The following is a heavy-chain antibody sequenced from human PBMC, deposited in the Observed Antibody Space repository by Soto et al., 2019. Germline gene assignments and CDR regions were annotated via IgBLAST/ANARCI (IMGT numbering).Heavy chain of an antibody. Sequence: SETLSLTCTVSGGSISSGDYYWSWIRQPPGKGLEWIGYIYYSGSTYYNPSLKSRVTISVDTSTSTAYMELRSLRSDDTAVYYCARGVGSGTYYNQYNWFDPWGQGTLVTVSS. CDR1: GGSISSGDYY. D-gene: IGHD3-10*01. V-gene: IGHV4-30-4*02. CDR3: ARGVGSGTYYNQYNWFDP. J-gene: IGHJ5*02. CDR2: IYYSGST.